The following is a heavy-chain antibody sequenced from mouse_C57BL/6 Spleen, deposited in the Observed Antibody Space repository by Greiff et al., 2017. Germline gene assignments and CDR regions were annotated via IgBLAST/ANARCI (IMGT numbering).Heavy chain of an antibody. CDR3: ARYGGTYWYFDV. J-gene: IGHJ1*03. CDR2: IDPSDSYT. CDR1: GYTFPSYW. D-gene: IGHD1-1*01. Sequence: QVQLQQPGAELVKPGASVKLSCKASGYTFPSYWMQWVKQRPGQGLEWIGEIDPSDSYTNYNQKFKGKATLTVDTSSRTAYMQLSSLTSEDSAVYYCARYGGTYWYFDVWGTGTTVTVSS. V-gene: IGHV1-50*01.